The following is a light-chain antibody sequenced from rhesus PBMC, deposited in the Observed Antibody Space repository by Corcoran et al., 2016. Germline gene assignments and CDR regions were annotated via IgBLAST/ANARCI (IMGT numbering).Light chain of an antibody. CDR1: QGITND. V-gene: IGKV1-25*01. CDR2: EAS. J-gene: IGKJ3*01. CDR3: QHYYSTPFT. Sequence: DIQMTQSPSSLSASVGDRVTITCRASQGITNDLAWYQQKPGETPKLLIYEASSLQSGIPSLVSCSGSGTDFTLTISSLQSEDFATYYCQHYYSTPFTFGPGTKLDIK.